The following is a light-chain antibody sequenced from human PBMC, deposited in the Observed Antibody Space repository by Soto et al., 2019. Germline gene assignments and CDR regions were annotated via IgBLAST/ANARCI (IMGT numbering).Light chain of an antibody. CDR2: GAS. V-gene: IGKV1-39*01. CDR3: QQRFICPPLT. Sequence: DILMTQSPSTLSASLGDIITITCRASQSISTYLTWYQQKPGQAPRLLIYGASNRATGVPSRFSGSGSPTDYTLTISSLQPEDFATYYCQQRFICPPLTFGGGTKLEMK. CDR1: QSISTY. J-gene: IGKJ4*01.